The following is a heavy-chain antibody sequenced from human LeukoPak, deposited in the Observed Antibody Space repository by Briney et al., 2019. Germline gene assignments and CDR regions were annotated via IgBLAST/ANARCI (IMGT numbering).Heavy chain of an antibody. J-gene: IGHJ4*02. CDR1: GYTFTNYD. D-gene: IGHD3-10*01. CDR2: MNSNSGNT. Sequence: ASVKISCKASGYTFTNYDIRWVRQATGQGPEWMGWMNSNSGNTGYAQKFQGRGTMTRDTSINTAYMELHSLTSEDTAVYYCARGRGGTVVRGYLDYWGQGTLVTVSS. V-gene: IGHV1-8*01. CDR3: ARGRGGTVVRGYLDY.